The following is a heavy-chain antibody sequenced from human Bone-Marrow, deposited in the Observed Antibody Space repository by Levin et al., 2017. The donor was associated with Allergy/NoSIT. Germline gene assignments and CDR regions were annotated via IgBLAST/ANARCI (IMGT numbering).Heavy chain of an antibody. V-gene: IGHV3-66*01. D-gene: IGHD3-10*01. J-gene: IGHJ5*02. CDR1: GFTVSSNY. CDR3: ARDGGSGSYSNWFDP. CDR2: IYSGGST. Sequence: GGSLRLSCAASGFTVSSNYMSWVRQAPGKGLEWVSVIYSGGSTYYADSVKGRFTISRDNSKNTLYLQMNSLRAEDTAVYYCARDGGSGSYSNWFDPWGQGTLVTVSS.